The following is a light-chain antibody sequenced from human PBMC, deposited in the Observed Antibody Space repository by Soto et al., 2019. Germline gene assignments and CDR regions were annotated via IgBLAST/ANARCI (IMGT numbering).Light chain of an antibody. CDR1: QSVSSTV. CDR3: QQYGSSPRFT. Sequence: EIVLTQSPGSLSLSPGERATLSCRASQSVSSTVLAWYQQKPGQAPRLLIYGASSRATGIPDRFSGSGSGTDFPLTISRLEPEDLAVYYCQQYGSSPRFTFGPGTKLDIK. CDR2: GAS. V-gene: IGKV3-20*01. J-gene: IGKJ3*01.